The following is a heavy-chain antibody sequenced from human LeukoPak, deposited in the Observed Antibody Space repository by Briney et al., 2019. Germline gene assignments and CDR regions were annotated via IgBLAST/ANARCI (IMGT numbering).Heavy chain of an antibody. CDR2: ISSNGGST. CDR3: ARVSRAQGGMDV. J-gene: IGHJ6*02. V-gene: IGHV3-64*01. CDR1: GFTFSNYA. Sequence: GGSLRLSCTPCGFTFSNYALHWVRQAPGKGLEYVSAISSNGGSTYYTSSVKGRFTISRDNSKNTLHLQMGSLRPEDMAVYYCARVSRAQGGMDVWGQGTTVTVSS.